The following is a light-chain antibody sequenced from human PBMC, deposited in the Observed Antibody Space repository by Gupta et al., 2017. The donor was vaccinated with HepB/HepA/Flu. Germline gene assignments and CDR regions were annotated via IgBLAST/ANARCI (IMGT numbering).Light chain of an antibody. CDR1: SSNIGADYD. CDR3: QSSDNSRSGVV. Sequence: HSLLTHPPSFSVAPVQPVTISCAGSSSNIGADYDVHWYQQLPGQAPKLLIYGNKKRASGVPERFSGSKSGTTASLNINGVQAEDEADYYCQSSDNSRSGVVCGGGTKVTVL. CDR2: GNK. V-gene: IGLV1-40*01. J-gene: IGLJ2*01.